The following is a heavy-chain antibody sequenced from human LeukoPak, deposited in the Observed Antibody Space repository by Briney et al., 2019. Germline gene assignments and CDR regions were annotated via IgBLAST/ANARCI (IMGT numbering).Heavy chain of an antibody. CDR1: GGSFNAFY. CDR3: ARHYYDSSGYGPFDY. V-gene: IGHV4-34*01. Sequence: SETLSLTCAVSGGSFNAFYWSWIRQPPGQGLEWIGEINHSGRPMYNPSLKSRVTISVDTSKNQFSLKLSSVTAADTAVYYCARHYYDSSGYGPFDYWGQGTLVTVSS. J-gene: IGHJ4*02. D-gene: IGHD3-22*01. CDR2: INHSGRP.